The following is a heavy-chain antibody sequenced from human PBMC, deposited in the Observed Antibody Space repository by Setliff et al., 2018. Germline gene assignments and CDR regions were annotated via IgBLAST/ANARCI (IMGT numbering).Heavy chain of an antibody. Sequence: GESLKISCAASGFTFSGYGIHWVRQAPGKGLEWVAFIRPDGSNKYYADFVKGRFTISRDNSKNTLYLQMNSLRVEDTAAYYCAKDTYYYDSSGYYVFDYWGQGTLVTVSS. CDR2: IRPDGSNK. D-gene: IGHD3-22*01. CDR1: GFTFSGYG. CDR3: AKDTYYYDSSGYYVFDY. V-gene: IGHV3-30*02. J-gene: IGHJ4*02.